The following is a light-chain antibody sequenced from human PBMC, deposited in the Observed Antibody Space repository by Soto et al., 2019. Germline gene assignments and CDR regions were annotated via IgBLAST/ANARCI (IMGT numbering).Light chain of an antibody. Sequence: IQMTQSPSSLSASVGDRVTITCRASQVIRNDLGWYQQKPGKAPKLLIYAASTLHSGVPSRFSGSGSATEFTLTISSLQPDDFATYYCQQYNSDSWTFGQGTKVDIK. V-gene: IGKV1-17*01. CDR2: AAS. J-gene: IGKJ1*01. CDR1: QVIRND. CDR3: QQYNSDSWT.